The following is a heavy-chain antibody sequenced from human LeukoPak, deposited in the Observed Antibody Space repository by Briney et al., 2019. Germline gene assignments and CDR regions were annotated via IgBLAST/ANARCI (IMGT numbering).Heavy chain of an antibody. CDR3: ATQRDYYDSSGYYLGFDY. V-gene: IGHV1-2*02. J-gene: IGHJ4*02. Sequence: ASVKVSCKASGYTFTSYGISWVRQAPGQGLEWMGWINPNSGGTNYAQKFQGRVTMTRDTSISTAYMELSRLRSDDTAVYYCATQRDYYDSSGYYLGFDYWGQGTLVTVSS. D-gene: IGHD3-22*01. CDR1: GYTFTSYG. CDR2: INPNSGGT.